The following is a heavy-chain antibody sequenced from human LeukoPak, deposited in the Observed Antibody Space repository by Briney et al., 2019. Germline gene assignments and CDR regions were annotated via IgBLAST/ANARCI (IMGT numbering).Heavy chain of an antibody. CDR3: AREYYDILTGLYYFDY. D-gene: IGHD3-9*01. CDR1: GYTFTSYD. V-gene: IGHV1-8*03. J-gene: IGHJ4*02. CDR2: MNPNSGNT. Sequence: GASVKVSCKASGYTFTSYDINWVRQATGQGLEWMGWMNPNSGNTGYAQKFQDRVTITRNTSISTAYMELNSLRSEDTAVYYCAREYYDILTGLYYFDYWGQGTLVTASS.